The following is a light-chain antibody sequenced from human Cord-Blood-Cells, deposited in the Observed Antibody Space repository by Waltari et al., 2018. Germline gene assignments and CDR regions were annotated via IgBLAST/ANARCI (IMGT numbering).Light chain of an antibody. Sequence: SSELTQDPAVSVALGQTVRITCQGDSLRSYHASWYQQKPGQAPVLVIYGKNNRPSGIPDRFSGSSSGNTASLTITGAQAEDEADYYCNSRDSSGNHLVVFGGGTKLTVL. CDR1: SLRSYH. CDR3: NSRDSSGNHLVV. J-gene: IGLJ2*01. V-gene: IGLV3-19*01. CDR2: GKN.